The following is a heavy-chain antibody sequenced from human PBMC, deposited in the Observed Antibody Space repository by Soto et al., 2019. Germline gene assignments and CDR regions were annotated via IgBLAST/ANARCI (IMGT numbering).Heavy chain of an antibody. Sequence: EVQLVESGGGLVKPGGSLRLSCAASGFSFNTQSMNWVHQAPGKGLEWVSSISDSSSYIYYADSVRGRFTISRDNAKNSLHLQMNSLRAEDTAVYFCARGNYDFWSGYYYFNLWGRGTLVIVSS. CDR2: ISDSSSYI. J-gene: IGHJ2*01. CDR3: ARGNYDFWSGYYYFNL. V-gene: IGHV3-21*02. CDR1: GFSFNTQS. D-gene: IGHD3-3*01.